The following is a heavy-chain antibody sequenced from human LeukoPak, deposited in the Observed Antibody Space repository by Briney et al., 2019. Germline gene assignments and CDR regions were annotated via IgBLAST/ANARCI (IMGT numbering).Heavy chain of an antibody. Sequence: ASVKVSCKASGGTFSSFAIRWVRQAPGKGLEWMGGIIPIFGTANYAQKLQGRVTITADKSTSTASMELSSLRSEDTAVYYCARSDTSSSLTGFDYWGQGTLVTVSS. CDR2: IIPIFGTA. CDR3: ARSDTSSSLTGFDY. D-gene: IGHD6-13*01. CDR1: GGTFSSFA. V-gene: IGHV1-69*06. J-gene: IGHJ4*02.